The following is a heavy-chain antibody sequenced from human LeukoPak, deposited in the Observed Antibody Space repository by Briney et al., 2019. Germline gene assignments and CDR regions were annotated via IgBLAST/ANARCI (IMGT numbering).Heavy chain of an antibody. CDR2: ITTDVIGV. Sequence: GGSLRLSCAASGLAFRNYDMIWVRRAPGRGLEWVSGITTDVIGVYYADSVKGRFTVSRDNSKNTVFLQMNSLRGEDAAIYYCAKGVLGAGSLLEYFQHGGQGTLVTVS. D-gene: IGHD3-10*01. CDR1: GLAFRNYD. V-gene: IGHV3-23*01. J-gene: IGHJ1*01. CDR3: AKGVLGAGSLLEYFQH.